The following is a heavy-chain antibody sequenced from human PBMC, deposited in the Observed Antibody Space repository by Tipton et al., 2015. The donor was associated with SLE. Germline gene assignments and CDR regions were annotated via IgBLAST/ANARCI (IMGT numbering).Heavy chain of an antibody. CDR2: IYTSGST. D-gene: IGHD4-17*01. V-gene: IGHV4-61*02. CDR1: GGSISSGSYY. CDR3: ARSGGTGQTTVTYDAFDI. J-gene: IGHJ3*02. Sequence: TLSLTCTVSGGSISSGSYYWSWIRQPAGKGLEWIGRIYTSGSTNYNPSLKSRVTISVDTSKNQFSLRLSSVTAADTALYYCARSGGTGQTTVTYDAFDIWGQGTVATVSS.